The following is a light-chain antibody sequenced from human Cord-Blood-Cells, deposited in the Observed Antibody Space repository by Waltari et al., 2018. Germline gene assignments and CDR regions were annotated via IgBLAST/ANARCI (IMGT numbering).Light chain of an antibody. CDR3: QQYYSTPLT. J-gene: IGKJ4*01. Sequence: DIVMTQSPDSLAVSLGERATINCKSSQSVLYSSNNKNYLAWYQQKPGQSPKLLIYWASTRESGVPDRFSGSGSGTDFTLTISSLQAEDVAVYYCQQYYSTPLTFGEGPRWRSN. CDR1: QSVLYSSNNKNY. CDR2: WAS. V-gene: IGKV4-1*01.